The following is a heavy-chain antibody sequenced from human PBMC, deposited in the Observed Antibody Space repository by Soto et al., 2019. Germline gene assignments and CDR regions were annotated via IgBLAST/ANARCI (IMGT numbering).Heavy chain of an antibody. J-gene: IGHJ4*02. CDR1: GFTFSNYV. D-gene: IGHD3-16*01. Sequence: GGSLRLSCAASGFTFSNYVMSWVRQAPGKGLEWVSSISGSGDNTYYADSVKGRFTISRDNSKNTLFLQMNSLRAEDTAVYYFAKLRLVLALGLDSCAPGTLVTV. CDR3: AKLRLVLALGLDS. CDR2: ISGSGDNT. V-gene: IGHV3-23*01.